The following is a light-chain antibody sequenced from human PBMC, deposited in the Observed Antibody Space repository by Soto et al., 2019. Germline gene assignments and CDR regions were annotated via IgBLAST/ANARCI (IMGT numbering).Light chain of an antibody. Sequence: DIQMTQSPSSLSASVGDEVTITCRASQTIMTYLNWYQLKPGKPPRLLIYAASSLQSGVPSRFSGSGSGTDFTLTISILQPEDFATYSCQQSYNSPQTFGRGTKVEIK. J-gene: IGKJ1*01. V-gene: IGKV1-39*01. CDR3: QQSYNSPQT. CDR1: QTIMTY. CDR2: AAS.